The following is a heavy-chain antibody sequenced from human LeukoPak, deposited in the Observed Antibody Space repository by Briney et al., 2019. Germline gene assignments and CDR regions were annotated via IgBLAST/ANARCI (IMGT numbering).Heavy chain of an antibody. CDR1: GYSFTSYW. CDR2: IYPGDSDT. CDR3: ARGEHYYYDSSGYYPGGPLLDY. Sequence: GESLKISCKGSGYSFTSYWIGWVRQMPGKGLEWMGIIYPGDSDTRYSPSFQGQVTISADKSISTAYLQWSSLKASDTAMYYCARGEHYYYDSSGYYPGGPLLDYWGQGTLVTVSS. D-gene: IGHD3-22*01. J-gene: IGHJ4*02. V-gene: IGHV5-51*01.